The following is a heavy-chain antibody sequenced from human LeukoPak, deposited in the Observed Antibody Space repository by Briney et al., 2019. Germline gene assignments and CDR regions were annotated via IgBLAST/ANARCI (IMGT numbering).Heavy chain of an antibody. Sequence: SETLSLICAVYGGSFSGYYWSWIRQPPGKGREWIREINHSGRNNYNPSLKSRVPISVDTSKNQLPLKLSSVTAADSALYYWARIFYYDSGGYQIDYWGQGTLVTVSS. D-gene: IGHD3-22*01. J-gene: IGHJ4*02. CDR2: INHSGRN. CDR1: GGSFSGYY. V-gene: IGHV4-34*01. CDR3: ARIFYYDSGGYQIDY.